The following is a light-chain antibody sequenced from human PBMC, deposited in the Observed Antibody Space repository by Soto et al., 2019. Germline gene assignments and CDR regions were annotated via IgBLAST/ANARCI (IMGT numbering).Light chain of an antibody. V-gene: IGLV1-44*01. J-gene: IGLJ3*02. CDR2: NNN. Sequence: QPVLTQPPSASGTPGQGVTISCSGSDSNIASNTVNWYQQLPGTAPKLLMYNNNQRPSGVPDRFSGSKSGTSASLAISGLQSEDEADYYCATWDDSLNGVVFGGGTKLTVL. CDR1: DSNIASNT. CDR3: ATWDDSLNGVV.